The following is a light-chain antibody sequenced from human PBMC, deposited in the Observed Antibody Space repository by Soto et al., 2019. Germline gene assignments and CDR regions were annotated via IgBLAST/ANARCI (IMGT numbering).Light chain of an antibody. V-gene: IGLV2-14*03. CDR2: DVS. Sequence: QSVLTQPASVSGSPGQSITISCTGTGSDVGGYDYVSWYQHHPGKAPKLMIFDVSTRPSGISIRFSGSKSGNTASLTISGRQAEDEADFYCSSYTSSSTLIFGGGTKLTVL. J-gene: IGLJ2*01. CDR3: SSYTSSSTLI. CDR1: GSDVGGYDY.